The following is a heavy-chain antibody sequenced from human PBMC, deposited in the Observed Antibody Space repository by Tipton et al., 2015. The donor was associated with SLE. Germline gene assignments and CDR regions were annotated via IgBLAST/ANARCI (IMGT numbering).Heavy chain of an antibody. CDR3: AGREYYYGSGGYDYCGMDV. V-gene: IGHV1-69*01. CDR1: GGTFSSYA. CDR2: IIPIFGTA. Sequence: QLVQSGAEVKKPGSSVKVSCKASGGTFSSYAISWVRQAPGQGLDWMVGIIPIFGTANYDQKFQGRVTITGIESRSTAYMELSRLRSEDTAVYYCAGREYYYGSGGYDYCGMDVWGQGTTVTVSS. D-gene: IGHD3-10*01. J-gene: IGHJ6*02.